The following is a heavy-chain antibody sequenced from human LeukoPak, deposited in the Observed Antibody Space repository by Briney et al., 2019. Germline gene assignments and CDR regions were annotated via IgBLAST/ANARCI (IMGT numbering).Heavy chain of an antibody. D-gene: IGHD3-3*01. CDR3: ARGLIFGVVTAFDI. Sequence: ASVKVSCKASGYTFTSYDINRVRQATGQGLEWMGWMNPNSGNTGYAQKFQGRVTITRNTSISTAYMELSSLRSEDTAVYYCARGLIFGVVTAFDIWGQGTMVTVSS. CDR1: GYTFTSYD. V-gene: IGHV1-8*03. J-gene: IGHJ3*02. CDR2: MNPNSGNT.